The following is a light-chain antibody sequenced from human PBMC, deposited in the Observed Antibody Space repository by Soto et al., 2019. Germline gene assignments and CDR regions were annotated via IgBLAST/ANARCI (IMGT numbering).Light chain of an antibody. CDR3: QQYNVWPPL. V-gene: IGKV3-15*01. Sequence: EIVLTQSPATLSLSPGERATLSCRASQSVSSYLAWYQQKPGQAPRLLIYGASTRATGIPARFGGSGSGTEFTLTISSLQSEDFAVYYCQQYNVWPPLFGQGTRLEIK. CDR2: GAS. CDR1: QSVSSY. J-gene: IGKJ5*01.